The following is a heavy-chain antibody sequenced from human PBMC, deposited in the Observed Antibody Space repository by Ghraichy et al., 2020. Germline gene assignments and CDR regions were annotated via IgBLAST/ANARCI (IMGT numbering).Heavy chain of an antibody. V-gene: IGHV3-33*01. CDR2: IWYDGSNK. CDR3: ARDSALEGNAFDI. Sequence: GGSLRLSCAASEFTFSTYGMHWVRQAPGKGLEWVAIIWYDGSNKYYADSVKGRFTISRDNSKNTLYLQMNSLRAEDTAVYYCARDSALEGNAFDIWGQGTMVTVSS. J-gene: IGHJ3*02. D-gene: IGHD1-26*01. CDR1: EFTFSTYG.